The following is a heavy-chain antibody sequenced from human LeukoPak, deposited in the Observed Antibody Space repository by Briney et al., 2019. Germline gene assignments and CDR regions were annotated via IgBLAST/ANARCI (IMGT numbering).Heavy chain of an antibody. D-gene: IGHD2-2*01. CDR2: IYTSGST. Sequence: SATLSLTCTVSGGSISSYYWSWIRQPAGKGLEWIGRIYTSGSTNYNPSLKSRVTMSVDTSKNQFSLKLSSVTAADTAVYYCARLGYCSSTSCSDDYWGQGTLVTVSS. V-gene: IGHV4-4*07. J-gene: IGHJ4*02. CDR1: GGSISSYY. CDR3: ARLGYCSSTSCSDDY.